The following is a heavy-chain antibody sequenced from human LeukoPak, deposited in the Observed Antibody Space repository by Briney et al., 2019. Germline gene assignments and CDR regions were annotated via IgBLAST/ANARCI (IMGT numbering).Heavy chain of an antibody. Sequence: GASVKVSCKASGYTFTSHEIIWVRQATGQGLEWMGWMNPDSGHTASAQKIQGRVTLTTLKSINTAYMQLSSLTSEDTAVYYCALNRGGLSYWGQGALVTVSS. D-gene: IGHD3-10*01. CDR3: ALNRGGLSY. CDR1: GYTFTSHE. CDR2: MNPDSGHT. J-gene: IGHJ4*02. V-gene: IGHV1-8*01.